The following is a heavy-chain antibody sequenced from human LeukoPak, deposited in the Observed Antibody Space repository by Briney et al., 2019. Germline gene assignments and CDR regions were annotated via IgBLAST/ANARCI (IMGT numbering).Heavy chain of an antibody. V-gene: IGHV3-30*03. CDR2: ISYDGSNK. Sequence: GGSLRLSCAASGFTFSSYGMHWVRQAPGKGLEWVAVISYDGSNKYYADSVKGRFTISRDNSKNTLYLQMNSLRAEDTAVYYCATGILWFGESYLDYWGQGTLVTVS. D-gene: IGHD3-10*01. J-gene: IGHJ4*02. CDR1: GFTFSSYG. CDR3: ATGILWFGESYLDY.